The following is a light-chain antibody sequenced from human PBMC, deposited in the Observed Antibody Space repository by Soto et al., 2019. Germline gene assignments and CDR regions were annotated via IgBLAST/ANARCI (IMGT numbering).Light chain of an antibody. CDR1: SSNFGAGYD. J-gene: IGLJ2*01. Sequence: QSVLTQPPSVSGAPGQTVTMSCTGSSSNFGAGYDVHWYQQLPGTAPKLLIYGSTNRPSGVPARFSGSKSDTSASLAISGLQSKDEADYYCAAWDDSLNGPVFGGGTKLTVL. CDR3: AAWDDSLNGPV. CDR2: GST. V-gene: IGLV1-40*01.